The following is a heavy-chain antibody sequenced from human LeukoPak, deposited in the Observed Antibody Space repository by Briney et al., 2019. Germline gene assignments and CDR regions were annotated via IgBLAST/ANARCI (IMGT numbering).Heavy chain of an antibody. D-gene: IGHD3-22*01. V-gene: IGHV4-39*01. CDR2: IYYSGST. Sequence: SETLSLTCTVSGGSISSSSYYWGWIRQPPGKGLEWIGSIYYSGSTYYNPSLKSRVTISVDTSKNQFSLKLSSVTAADTAVYYCARRGSSGRPFDYWGQGTLVTVSS. J-gene: IGHJ4*02. CDR3: ARRGSSGRPFDY. CDR1: GGSISSSSYY.